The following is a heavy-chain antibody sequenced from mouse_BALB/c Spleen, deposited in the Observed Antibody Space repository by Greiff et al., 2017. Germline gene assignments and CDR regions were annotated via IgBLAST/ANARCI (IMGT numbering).Heavy chain of an antibody. CDR1: GDSITSGY. CDR3: AIYYGNYWYCDV. J-gene: IGHJ1*01. CDR2: ISYSGST. Sequence: EVQLQQSGPSLVKPSQTLSLTCSVTGDSITSGYWNWIRKFPGNKLEYMGYISYSGSTYYNPSLKSRISITRDTSKNQYYLQLNSVTTEDTATYYCAIYYGNYWYCDVWGAGTTVTVSS. V-gene: IGHV3-8*02. D-gene: IGHD2-1*01.